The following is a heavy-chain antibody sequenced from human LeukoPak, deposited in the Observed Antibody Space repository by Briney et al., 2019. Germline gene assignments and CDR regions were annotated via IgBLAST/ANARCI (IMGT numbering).Heavy chain of an antibody. J-gene: IGHJ4*02. Sequence: PSETLSLTCTVSGGSIRGSYWGWIRQPPGKGLEWIGYTYYSGSTNYNPSLQSRVTISVDTSKNQFSLKLSSVTAADTAVYYCARHRMFGGVLGVYHFDNWGQGTLVTVSP. CDR3: ARHRMFGGVLGVYHFDN. D-gene: IGHD3-16*02. CDR2: TYYSGST. V-gene: IGHV4-59*08. CDR1: GGSIRGSY.